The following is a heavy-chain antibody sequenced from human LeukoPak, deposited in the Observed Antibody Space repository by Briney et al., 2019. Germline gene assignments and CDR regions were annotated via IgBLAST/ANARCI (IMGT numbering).Heavy chain of an antibody. CDR1: GFTFSSYA. J-gene: IGHJ5*02. CDR2: ISDRGSST. Sequence: GGSLRLSCAASGFTFSSYAMSWVRQAPGKGLEWVSTISDRGSSTYYADSLKGRFTISRDNSKNTLYLQMNSLRAGDTAVYYCAKTGLPGTLFGWFDPWGQGTLVTVSP. D-gene: IGHD1/OR15-1a*01. V-gene: IGHV3-23*01. CDR3: AKTGLPGTLFGWFDP.